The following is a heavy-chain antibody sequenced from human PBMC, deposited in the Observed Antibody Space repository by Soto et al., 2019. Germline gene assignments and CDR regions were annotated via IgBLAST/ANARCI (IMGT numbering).Heavy chain of an antibody. V-gene: IGHV3-49*03. Sequence: GGSLRLSCTASGFTFGDYAMSWFRQAPGKGLEWVGFIRSKAYGGTTEYAASVKGRFTISRDDSKSIAYLQMNSLKTEDTAVYYCTRDREDQDIVVVPAAPRWYYYYYYMDVWGKGTTVTVSS. J-gene: IGHJ6*03. CDR2: IRSKAYGGTT. CDR3: TRDREDQDIVVVPAAPRWYYYYYYMDV. CDR1: GFTFGDYA. D-gene: IGHD2-2*01.